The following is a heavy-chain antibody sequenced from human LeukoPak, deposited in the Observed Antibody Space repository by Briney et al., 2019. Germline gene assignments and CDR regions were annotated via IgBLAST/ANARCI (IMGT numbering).Heavy chain of an antibody. J-gene: IGHJ4*02. CDR2: ISFSSTHI. CDR3: ARIAKRGYDYFDY. Sequence: GVSLRLSCAASGFIFSNYGMSWVRQAPGKGLEWVSSISFSSTHIYYADSIQGRFTISRDNAKNSLYLQMNSLRAEDTAVYYCARIAKRGYDYFDYWGQGTLVTVSS. CDR1: GFIFSNYG. D-gene: IGHD5-12*01. V-gene: IGHV3-21*01.